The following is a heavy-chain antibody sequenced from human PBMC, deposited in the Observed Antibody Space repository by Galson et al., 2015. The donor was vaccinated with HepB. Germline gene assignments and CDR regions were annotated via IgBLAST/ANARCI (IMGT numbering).Heavy chain of an antibody. Sequence: SLRLSCAASGFTFSSYGMHWVRQAPGKGLEWVAVISYDGSNKYYADSVKGRFTISRDNSKNTLYLQMNSLRAEDTAVYYCAKEGYGDYFYYFDYWGQGTLVTVSS. CDR2: ISYDGSNK. D-gene: IGHD4-17*01. J-gene: IGHJ4*02. CDR3: AKEGYGDYFYYFDY. CDR1: GFTFSSYG. V-gene: IGHV3-30*18.